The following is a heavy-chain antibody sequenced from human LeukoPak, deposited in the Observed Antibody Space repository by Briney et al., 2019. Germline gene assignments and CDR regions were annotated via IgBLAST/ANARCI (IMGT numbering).Heavy chain of an antibody. CDR1: GYSFTSYW. D-gene: IGHD3-22*01. CDR2: IDPSDSYT. V-gene: IGHV5-10-1*01. CDR3: ARRAVEDYFDGSGYYAFQH. J-gene: IGHJ1*01. Sequence: KCGESLKISCKGSGYSFTSYWISWVRQMPGKGLEWMGRIDPSDSYTNYSPSFQGHVTISADKSISTAYLQWSSLKASDTAMYYCARRAVEDYFDGSGYYAFQHWGQGTLVTVSS.